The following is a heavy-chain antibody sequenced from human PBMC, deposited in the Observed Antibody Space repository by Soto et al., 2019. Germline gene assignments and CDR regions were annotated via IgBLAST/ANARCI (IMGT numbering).Heavy chain of an antibody. J-gene: IGHJ4*02. CDR3: ARHRIEVVWRGFDF. V-gene: IGHV4-39*01. D-gene: IGHD3-10*01. CDR1: TDSSSFTNSY. CDR2: SSYNGGT. Sequence: QLQLQESGPELVKPSETLYLTCTVSTDSSSFTNSYWGWIRQPPGKGLQWIGSSSYNGGTFYNPSLKGRVVISFDTSKKQSSLQVASVTAADTAVYFCARHRIEVVWRGFDFWGQGSPVTVSS.